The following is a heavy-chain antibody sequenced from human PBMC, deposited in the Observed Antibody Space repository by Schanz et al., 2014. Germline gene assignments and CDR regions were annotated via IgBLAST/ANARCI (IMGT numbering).Heavy chain of an antibody. D-gene: IGHD3-10*01. Sequence: GQLVESGGGLVQPGGSLRLSCTASGFTFSSYSMNWVRQAPGKGLEWVSAISGSGGSTYYADSVKGRFTISRDNSKNTLYLQMNSLRPEDTAVYYCARGGFGEVSYFDYWGQGTLVTVSS. V-gene: IGHV3-23*04. CDR3: ARGGFGEVSYFDY. CDR2: ISGSGGST. CDR1: GFTFSSYS. J-gene: IGHJ4*02.